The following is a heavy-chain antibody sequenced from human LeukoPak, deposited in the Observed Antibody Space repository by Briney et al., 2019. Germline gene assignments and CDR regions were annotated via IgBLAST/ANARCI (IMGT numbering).Heavy chain of an antibody. CDR3: AKVKSSGWSFQYFDY. D-gene: IGHD6-19*01. CDR1: GFTFDDYA. J-gene: IGHJ4*02. CDR2: ISWNSGSI. Sequence: PGGSLRLSCAASGFTFDDYAMHWVRQAPGKGLEWVSGISWNSGSIGYADSVKGRFTISRDNAKNSLYLQMNSLRAEDTALYYCAKVKSSGWSFQYFDYWGQGTLVTVSS. V-gene: IGHV3-9*01.